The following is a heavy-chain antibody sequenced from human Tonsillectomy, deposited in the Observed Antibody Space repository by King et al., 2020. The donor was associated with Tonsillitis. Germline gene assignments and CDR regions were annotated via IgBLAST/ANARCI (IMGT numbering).Heavy chain of an antibody. CDR1: GFTFGNFA. J-gene: IGHJ6*02. CDR2: LSGSGDNT. D-gene: IGHD5-12*01. V-gene: IGHV3-23*04. Sequence: VQLVESGGGVVQPGGSLRLSCTASGFTFGNFAMSWVRQAPGKGLEWVSALSGSGDNTFSADSVNGRFTISRENSKNTLYLQMNRLRAVDTAIYYCAKTLGYRRGDYGMHVWRHGTTVTVPS. CDR3: AKTLGYRRGDYGMHV.